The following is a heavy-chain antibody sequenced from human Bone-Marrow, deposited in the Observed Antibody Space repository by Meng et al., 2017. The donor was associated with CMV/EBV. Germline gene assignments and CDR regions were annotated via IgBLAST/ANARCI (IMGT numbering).Heavy chain of an antibody. CDR3: AKGLRRSEKVLLWFGGIFQTDY. J-gene: IGHJ4*02. CDR1: GFTFSSYS. CDR2: ISSSSSTI. Sequence: GGSLRLSCAASGFTFSSYSMNWVRQAPGKGLEWVSYISSSSSTIYYADSVKGRFTISRDNSKSTLYLQMNSLRAEDTALYYCAKGLRRSEKVLLWFGGIFQTDYWGQGTLVTVSS. D-gene: IGHD3-10*01. V-gene: IGHV3-48*01.